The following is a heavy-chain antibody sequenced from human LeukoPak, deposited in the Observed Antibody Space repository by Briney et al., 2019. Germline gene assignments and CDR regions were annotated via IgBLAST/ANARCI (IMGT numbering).Heavy chain of an antibody. V-gene: IGHV3-21*01. D-gene: IGHD3-16*01. Sequence: GGSLRLSCAASGFTFSSYSTNWVRQAPGKGLEWVSSISSSSSYIYYADSVKGRFTISRDNAKNSLYLQMNSLRAEDTAVYYCARDWARYAIDYWGQGTLVTVSS. CDR2: ISSSSSYI. J-gene: IGHJ4*02. CDR3: ARDWARYAIDY. CDR1: GFTFSSYS.